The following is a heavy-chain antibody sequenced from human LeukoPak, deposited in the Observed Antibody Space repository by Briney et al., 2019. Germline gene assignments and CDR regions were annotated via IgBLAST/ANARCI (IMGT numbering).Heavy chain of an antibody. J-gene: IGHJ4*02. D-gene: IGHD2-15*01. Sequence: PGGSLRLSCAASGFTFSSYGMHWVRQAPGKGLEWVAVISYDGSNKYYADSVKGRFTISRDNSKNTLYLQMNSLRAEDTAVYYCAKIPYEVVVVAATLQSATDYWGQGTLVTVSS. CDR2: ISYDGSNK. CDR1: GFTFSSYG. CDR3: AKIPYEVVVVAATLQSATDY. V-gene: IGHV3-30*18.